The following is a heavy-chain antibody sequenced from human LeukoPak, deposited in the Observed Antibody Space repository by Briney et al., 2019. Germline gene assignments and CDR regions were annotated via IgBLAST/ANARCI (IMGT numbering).Heavy chain of an antibody. V-gene: IGHV4-4*07. CDR3: ARAEKQVALDAFDI. CDR2: INTSGST. CDR1: GGPISIYY. Sequence: SETLSPTCTVSGGPISIYYWSWIRQSAGKGLEWIGRINTSGSTNYNPSLKSRVTLSLDTSKNQLSLRLRSVTAADTAVYYCARAEKQVALDAFDIWGQGTMVTVSS. J-gene: IGHJ3*02.